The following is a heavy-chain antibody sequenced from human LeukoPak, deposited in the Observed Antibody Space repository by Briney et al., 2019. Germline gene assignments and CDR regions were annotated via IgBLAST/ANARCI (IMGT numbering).Heavy chain of an antibody. Sequence: SETLSLTCTVSGGSISSGGYHWSWIRQHPGKGLEWIGYIYYSGSTYYNPSLKSRVTISVDTSKNQFSLKLSSVTAADTAVYYCARGYYDSSGFIIDYWGQGTLVTVSS. D-gene: IGHD3-22*01. CDR3: ARGYYDSSGFIIDY. CDR1: GGSISSGGYH. J-gene: IGHJ4*02. CDR2: IYYSGST. V-gene: IGHV4-31*03.